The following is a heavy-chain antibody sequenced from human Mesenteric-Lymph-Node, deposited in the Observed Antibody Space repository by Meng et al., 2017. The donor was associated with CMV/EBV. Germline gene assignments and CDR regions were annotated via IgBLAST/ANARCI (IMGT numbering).Heavy chain of an antibody. Sequence: GESLKISCAASGFTFSSYWMSWVRQAPGKGLEWVANIKQDGSEKYYVDSVKGRFTISRDNAKNSLYLQMNSLRAEDTAVYYCASTVPYQLPRFDYWGQGTLVTVSS. CDR3: ASTVPYQLPRFDY. CDR2: IKQDGSEK. D-gene: IGHD2-2*01. V-gene: IGHV3-7*01. J-gene: IGHJ4*02. CDR1: GFTFSSYW.